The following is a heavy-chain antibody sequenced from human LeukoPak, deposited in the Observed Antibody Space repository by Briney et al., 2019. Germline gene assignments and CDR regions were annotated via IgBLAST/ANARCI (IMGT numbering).Heavy chain of an antibody. V-gene: IGHV1-69*04. CDR3: ARARSEYYDFWSGYDY. Sequence: GASVKVSCKASGGTFSSYAISWVRQAPGQGLEWMGRIIPIFGIANYAQKFQGRVTITADKSTSTAYMELSSLRSEDTAVYYCARARSEYYDFWSGYDYWGQGTLVTASS. J-gene: IGHJ4*02. D-gene: IGHD3-3*01. CDR1: GGTFSSYA. CDR2: IIPIFGIA.